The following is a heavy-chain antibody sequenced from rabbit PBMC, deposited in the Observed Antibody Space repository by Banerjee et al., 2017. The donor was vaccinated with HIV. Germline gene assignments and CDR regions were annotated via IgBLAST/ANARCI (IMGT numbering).Heavy chain of an antibody. Sequence: QEQLVESGGGLVQPGGSLKLSCKASGFPFSNKAVMCWVRQAPGKGLEWIACINAVTGKAVYASWAKGRFTFSKTSSTTVTLQMTSLTAADTATYFCVRGASSSGYYSLWGPGTLVTVS. CDR1: GFPFSNKAV. V-gene: IGHV1S45*01. D-gene: IGHD1-1*01. CDR2: INAVTGKA. CDR3: VRGASSSGYYSL. J-gene: IGHJ4*01.